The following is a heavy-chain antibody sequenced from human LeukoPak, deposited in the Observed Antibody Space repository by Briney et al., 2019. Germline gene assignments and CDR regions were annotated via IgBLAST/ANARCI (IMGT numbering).Heavy chain of an antibody. V-gene: IGHV3-7*01. CDR3: ARALFFDY. Sequence: PGGSLRLSCAASGFTVSSDGMSWLRQVPGKGLEWVANIKQDGSEKYYVDSVKGRFTISRDNAKNSLYLQMNSLRAEDTAVYYCARALFFDYWGQGTLVTVSS. J-gene: IGHJ4*02. D-gene: IGHD3-10*01. CDR2: IKQDGSEK. CDR1: GFTVSSDG.